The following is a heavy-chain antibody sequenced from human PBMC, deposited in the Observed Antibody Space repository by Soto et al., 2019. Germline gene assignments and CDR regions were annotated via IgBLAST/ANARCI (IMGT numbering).Heavy chain of an antibody. J-gene: IGHJ4*02. CDR2: IYYSGST. D-gene: IGHD3-10*01. V-gene: IGHV4-59*08. CDR1: GGSISSYY. Sequence: QVQLQESGPGLVKPSETLSLTCTVSGGSISSYYWSWIRQPPGKGLEWIGYIYYSGSTNYNPSLRSRVTISVDTSNNQFSLKLSSVTAADTAVYYCARGPGLWFGELFFDYWGQGTLVTVSS. CDR3: ARGPGLWFGELFFDY.